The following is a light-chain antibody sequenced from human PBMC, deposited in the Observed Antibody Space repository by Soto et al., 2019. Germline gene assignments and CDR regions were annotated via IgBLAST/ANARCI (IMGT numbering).Light chain of an antibody. Sequence: IPMPASPSSLSASLGDSVPITCRASQSIRRYLNWYQQKTGKAPKLVIYAASSLQSGVPSRFSGSGSGTDVTLTISSLQPEDFESYYCQQRYSNPWTCGQGTKVDIK. J-gene: IGKJ1*01. CDR1: QSIRRY. CDR2: AAS. V-gene: IGKV1-39*01. CDR3: QQRYSNPWT.